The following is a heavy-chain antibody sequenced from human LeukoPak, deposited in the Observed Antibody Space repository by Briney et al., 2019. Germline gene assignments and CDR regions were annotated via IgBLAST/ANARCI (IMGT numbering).Heavy chain of an antibody. J-gene: IGHJ4*02. Sequence: SVKVSCKASGGTFSSYAISWVRQAPGQGLEWMGGIIPIFGTANYAQKLQGRVTITADKSTSTAYMELSSLRSEDTAVYYCARDPGYCSGGSCYSVFYFDYWGQGTLVTVSS. CDR2: IIPIFGTA. CDR3: ARDPGYCSGGSCYSVFYFDY. V-gene: IGHV1-69*06. D-gene: IGHD2-15*01. CDR1: GGTFSSYA.